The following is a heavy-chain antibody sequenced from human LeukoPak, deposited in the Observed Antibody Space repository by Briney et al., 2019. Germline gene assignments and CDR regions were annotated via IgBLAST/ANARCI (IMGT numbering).Heavy chain of an antibody. D-gene: IGHD3-22*01. J-gene: IGHJ6*02. CDR3: ATAGGYYDLWDYYYGMDV. Sequence: ASVKVSCKVSGYTLTELSMHWVRQAPGKGLEWMGGFDPEDGETIYAQKFQGRVTMTEDTSTDTAYMELSSLRSGDTAVYYCATAGGYYDLWDYYYGMDVWGQGTTVTVSS. CDR1: GYTLTELS. V-gene: IGHV1-24*01. CDR2: FDPEDGET.